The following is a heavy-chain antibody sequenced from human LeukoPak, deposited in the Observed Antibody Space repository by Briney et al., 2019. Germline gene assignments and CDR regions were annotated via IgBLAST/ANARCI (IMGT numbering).Heavy chain of an antibody. J-gene: IGHJ4*02. Sequence: GRSLRLSCVASGITLSSYSMNWVRKAPGKGLEWVSYISVSSSTIYYAASVKGRFTISRDNAKNSLYLQMNSLRDEDTAVYYCARRHGDYLGGFEYWGQGTLVTVSS. V-gene: IGHV3-48*02. D-gene: IGHD4-17*01. CDR3: ARRHGDYLGGFEY. CDR1: GITLSSYS. CDR2: ISVSSSTI.